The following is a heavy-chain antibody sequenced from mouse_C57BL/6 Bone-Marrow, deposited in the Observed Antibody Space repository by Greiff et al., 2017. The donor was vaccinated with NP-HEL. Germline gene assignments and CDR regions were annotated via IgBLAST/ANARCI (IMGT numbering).Heavy chain of an antibody. CDR1: GFTFSSYA. J-gene: IGHJ4*01. Sequence: EVKLVESGEGLVKPGGSLKLSCAASGFTFSSYAMSWVRQTPEKRLEWVAYISSGGDYIYYADTVKGRFTISRDNARNTLYLQMSSLKSEDTAMYYCTRAGEGTVVPHYYAMDYWGQGTSVTVSS. CDR3: TRAGEGTVVPHYYAMDY. CDR2: ISSGGDYI. V-gene: IGHV5-9-1*02. D-gene: IGHD1-1*01.